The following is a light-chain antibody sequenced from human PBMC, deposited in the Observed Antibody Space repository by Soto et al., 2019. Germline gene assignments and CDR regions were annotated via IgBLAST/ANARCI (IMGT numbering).Light chain of an antibody. V-gene: IGKV3-20*01. CDR2: GAS. J-gene: IGKJ3*01. Sequence: EIVLTQSPGTLSLSPGDRAPLSCRASQSVSTNYLAWYQQSLGQAPRLLIYGASSRATGIPDRFSGNGSGTDFTLTISRLEPEDFAVYYCHQYGSTPFTFGPGTKVDIK. CDR3: HQYGSTPFT. CDR1: QSVSTNY.